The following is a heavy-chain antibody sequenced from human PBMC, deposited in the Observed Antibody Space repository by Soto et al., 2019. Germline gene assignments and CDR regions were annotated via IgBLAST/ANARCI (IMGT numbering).Heavy chain of an antibody. CDR3: AHILTGSPIDY. CDR2: IHWDDDE. J-gene: IGHJ4*02. D-gene: IGHD3-9*01. CDR1: GFSLSTSGVG. V-gene: IGHV2-5*02. Sequence: QITLKESGPTLVKPTQTLTLTCTFSGFSLSTSGVGVGWIRQPPGKALEWLAIIHWDDDERYSSSLRSRLTLTKDTSKNKVVLTMTNMDPVDTATYYCAHILTGSPIDYWGQGTLVTVSS.